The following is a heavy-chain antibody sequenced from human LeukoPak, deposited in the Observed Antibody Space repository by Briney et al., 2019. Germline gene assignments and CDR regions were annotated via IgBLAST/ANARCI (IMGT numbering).Heavy chain of an antibody. D-gene: IGHD2-21*02. CDR2: IKQDGSEK. V-gene: IGHV3-7*03. CDR1: GFTFSSYW. CDR3: ANDVVVTAWLFDY. J-gene: IGHJ4*02. Sequence: GGSLRLSCAASGFTFSSYWMSWVRQAPGKGLEWVANIKQDGSEKYYVDSVKGRFTISRDNSKNTLYLQMNSLRAEDTAVYYCANDVVVTAWLFDYWGQGTLVTVSS.